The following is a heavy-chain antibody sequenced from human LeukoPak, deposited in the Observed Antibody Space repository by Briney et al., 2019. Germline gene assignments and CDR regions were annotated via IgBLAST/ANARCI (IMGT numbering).Heavy chain of an antibody. D-gene: IGHD6-19*01. Sequence: PGRSLRLSCAASGFTFSSYWMSWVRQAPGKGLECVANIKQDGSEKYYVDSVKGRFTISRDNAKNSLYLQMNSLRVEDTAVYYCARDQWLVPGDYWGQGTLVTVSS. J-gene: IGHJ4*02. CDR2: IKQDGSEK. V-gene: IGHV3-7*05. CDR1: GFTFSSYW. CDR3: ARDQWLVPGDY.